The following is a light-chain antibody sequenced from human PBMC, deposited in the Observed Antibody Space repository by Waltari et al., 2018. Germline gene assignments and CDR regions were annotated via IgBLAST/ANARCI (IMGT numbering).Light chain of an antibody. CDR3: QQYNNWPPYA. Sequence: EIVMTQAPATLSVSPGERATLACRARQRVSRNFAWYQQKPGQARRLLIYGASTRATGIPARFSGSGSGTEFTLTISSLQSEDFGVYYGQQYNNWPPYAFGQGTKLELK. CDR1: QRVSRN. J-gene: IGKJ2*01. V-gene: IGKV3-15*01. CDR2: GAS.